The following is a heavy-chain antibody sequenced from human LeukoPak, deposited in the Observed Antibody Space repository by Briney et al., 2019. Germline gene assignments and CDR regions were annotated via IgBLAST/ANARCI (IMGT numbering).Heavy chain of an antibody. CDR2: IKQDGSET. CDR3: ARDPYSSSWSYGMDV. D-gene: IGHD6-13*01. J-gene: IGHJ6*02. CDR1: GFTFSNYW. V-gene: IGHV3-7*05. Sequence: PGGSLRLSCTASGFTFSNYWMSWVRQTPEKGLEWVANIKQDGSETVYVDSVKGRFTISRDNAQSSLYLQMNSLRAEDTAVYYCARDPYSSSWSYGMDVGGQGTTVTVS.